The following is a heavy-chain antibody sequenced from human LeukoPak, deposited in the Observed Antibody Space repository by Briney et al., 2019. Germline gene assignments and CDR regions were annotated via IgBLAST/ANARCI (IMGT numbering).Heavy chain of an antibody. CDR2: IRSKIDGGAT. V-gene: IGHV3-15*07. Sequence: PGGSLRLSCAASGFNVNNAWMSWVRQAPGKGLEWVGRIRSKIDGGATDYAAPVKGRFAISRDDSKNTLYLQINSLKIEDTAMYYCYTSITDYWGQGTLVTVSS. CDR3: YTSITDY. D-gene: IGHD2-21*01. CDR1: GFNVNNAW. J-gene: IGHJ4*02.